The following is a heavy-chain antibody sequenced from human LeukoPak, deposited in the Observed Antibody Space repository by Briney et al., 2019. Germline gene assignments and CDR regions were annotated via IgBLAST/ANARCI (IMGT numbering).Heavy chain of an antibody. D-gene: IGHD4-17*01. J-gene: IGHJ4*02. V-gene: IGHV3-23*01. Sequence: PGGSLRLSCAASGITFSSYAMSWVRQAPGKGLEWVSAISGSGGSTYYADSVKGRFTISRDNSKNTLYLQMNSLRAEDTAVYYCARDLGDGDYVWGVYWGQGTLVTVSS. CDR1: GITFSSYA. CDR3: ARDLGDGDYVWGVY. CDR2: ISGSGGST.